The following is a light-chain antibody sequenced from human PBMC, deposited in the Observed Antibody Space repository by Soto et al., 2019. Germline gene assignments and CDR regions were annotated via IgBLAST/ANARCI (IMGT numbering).Light chain of an antibody. Sequence: EIVLTQSPGTLSLSPGERATLSCRASQSVSSSYLAWYQQKPGQAPRLLIYGASSRATGIPDRFSGSGSGTDFTLTISRLEPEDFAVYYCQQYGSSRITFGQGTRREI. CDR2: GAS. J-gene: IGKJ5*01. CDR3: QQYGSSRIT. CDR1: QSVSSSY. V-gene: IGKV3-20*01.